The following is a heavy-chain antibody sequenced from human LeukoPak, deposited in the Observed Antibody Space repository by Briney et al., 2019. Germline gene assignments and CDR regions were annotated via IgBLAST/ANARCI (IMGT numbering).Heavy chain of an antibody. CDR3: AKDQVLRYFDWRSWPYYMDV. CDR1: GFTFSSYG. Sequence: GGSLRLSCAASGFTFSSYGMHWVRQAPGKGLEWVAFIRYDGSNKYYADSVKGRFTISRDNSKNTLYLQMNSLRAEDTAVYYCAKDQVLRYFDWRSWPYYMDVWGKGTTVTVSS. CDR2: IRYDGSNK. J-gene: IGHJ6*03. V-gene: IGHV3-30*02. D-gene: IGHD3-9*01.